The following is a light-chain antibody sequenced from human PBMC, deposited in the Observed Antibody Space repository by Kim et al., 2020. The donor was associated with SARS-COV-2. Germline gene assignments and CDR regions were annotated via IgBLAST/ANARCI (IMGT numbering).Light chain of an antibody. V-gene: IGKV3-20*01. CDR2: GAS. J-gene: IGKJ3*01. CDR1: QSVSSIY. CDR3: QQYGSSPFT. Sequence: EIVLTQSPGTLSLSPGERATLSCRASQSVSSIYLAWYQQKPGQAPRLLIYGASSMATGIPDRFSGSGSGTDFTLTISRLEPEDFAVYYCQQYGSSPFTFGPGTKVDIK.